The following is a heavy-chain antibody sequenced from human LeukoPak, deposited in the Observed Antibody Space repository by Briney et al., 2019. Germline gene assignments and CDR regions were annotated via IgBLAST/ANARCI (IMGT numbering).Heavy chain of an antibody. D-gene: IGHD3-9*01. Sequence: GGSLRLSCAASGFTFSSYSMNWVRQAPGKGLEWVSSISSSSSYIYYADSVKGRLTISRDNAKNSLYLQMNSLRAEDTAVYYCARDDILTGYYIFDYWGQGTLVTVSS. CDR1: GFTFSSYS. CDR3: ARDDILTGYYIFDY. CDR2: ISSSSSYI. J-gene: IGHJ4*02. V-gene: IGHV3-21*01.